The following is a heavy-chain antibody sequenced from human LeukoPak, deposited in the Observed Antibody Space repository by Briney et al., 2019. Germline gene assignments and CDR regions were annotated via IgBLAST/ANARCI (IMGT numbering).Heavy chain of an antibody. CDR2: INPSGST. J-gene: IGHJ6*03. Sequence: PSETLSLTCAVYGGSFSGYYWTWIRQSPGKGLEWIGEINPSGSTYYNPSLKSRLTISRDTSKNQFSLRLSSVTAADTAVYYCSRGRQGISVGLVVLAGVSYYLDVWGKGANVTVS. D-gene: IGHD3-22*01. V-gene: IGHV4-34*01. CDR1: GGSFSGYY. CDR3: SRGRQGISVGLVVLAGVSYYLDV.